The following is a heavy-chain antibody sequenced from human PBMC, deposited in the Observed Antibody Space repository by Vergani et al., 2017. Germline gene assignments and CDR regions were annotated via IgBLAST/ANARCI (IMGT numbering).Heavy chain of an antibody. CDR3: ARRYCRSTSCYEKDCMDV. D-gene: IGHD2-2*01. J-gene: IGHJ6*02. CDR1: GYTFTSYG. Sequence: QVQLVQSGAEVKKPGASVKVSCKASGYTFTSYGISWVRQAPGQGLEWMGWNSAYNGNTNYAQKLQGRVTMTTDTSTSTAYMELRSLRSDDTAVYYCARRYCRSTSCYEKDCMDVWGQGTTVTVSS. V-gene: IGHV1-18*01. CDR2: NSAYNGNT.